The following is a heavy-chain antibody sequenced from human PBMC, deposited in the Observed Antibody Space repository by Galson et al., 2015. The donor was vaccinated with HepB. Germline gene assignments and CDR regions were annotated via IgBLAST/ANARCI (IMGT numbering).Heavy chain of an antibody. J-gene: IGHJ4*02. CDR1: GFTFSDYY. CDR3: ASPMIKGGRDY. Sequence: SLRLSCAASGFTFSDYYMSWIRQAPGKGLEWVSYISSSSSYTNYADSVKGRFTISRDNAKNSLYLQMNSLRAEDTAVYYCASPMIKGGRDYWGQGTLVTVSS. V-gene: IGHV3-11*06. D-gene: IGHD3-22*01. CDR2: ISSSSSYT.